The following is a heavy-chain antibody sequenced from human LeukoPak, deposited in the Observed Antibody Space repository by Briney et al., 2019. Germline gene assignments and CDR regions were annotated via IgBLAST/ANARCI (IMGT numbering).Heavy chain of an antibody. CDR3: ARGGGAPPYYFDL. Sequence: GRSRRPASGGDEVMFGRVGMKWVRQAAGKGLEWVSSISSGSEYIYYSDSVKGRFTISRDNAEKSLFLQMNSLRAEDTAVYYCARGGGAPPYYFDLWGQGTPVTVSS. CDR2: ISSGSEYI. CDR1: EVMFGRVG. D-gene: IGHD1-26*01. J-gene: IGHJ4*02. V-gene: IGHV3-21*01.